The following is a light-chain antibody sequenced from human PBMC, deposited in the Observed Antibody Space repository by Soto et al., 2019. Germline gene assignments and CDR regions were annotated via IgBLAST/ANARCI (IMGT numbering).Light chain of an antibody. J-gene: IGKJ1*01. CDR2: GAS. Sequence: IVLEQSAGTVSLYTGERATLSCRASQSVSNNLAWYQQKPGQAPRLLIYGASTRAAGIAARFSGSGSGTEFTLTISSLQSEDFAVYYCQQYNKWPPWTFGQGTKV. V-gene: IGKV3-15*01. CDR3: QQYNKWPPWT. CDR1: QSVSNN.